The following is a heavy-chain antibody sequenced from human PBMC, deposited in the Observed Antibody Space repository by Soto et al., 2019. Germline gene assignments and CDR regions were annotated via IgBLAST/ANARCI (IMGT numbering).Heavy chain of an antibody. CDR2: IYYSGST. CDR3: ARHDLRGEWRYYYYYGMDV. J-gene: IGHJ6*02. CDR1: GGSISSSSYY. V-gene: IGHV4-39*01. Sequence: PSETLSLTCTVSGGSISSSSYYWGWIRQPPGKGLEWIGSIYYSGSTYYNPSLKSRVTISVDTSKSQFSLKLSSVTAADTAVYYCARHDLRGEWRYYYYYGMDVWGQGTTVTGSS. D-gene: IGHD3-10*01.